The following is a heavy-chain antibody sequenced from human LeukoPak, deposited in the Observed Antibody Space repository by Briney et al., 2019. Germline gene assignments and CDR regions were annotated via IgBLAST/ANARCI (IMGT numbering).Heavy chain of an antibody. CDR2: IYYSGST. V-gene: IGHV4-59*01. CDR3: ARVSAEWLWEWYGMDV. CDR1: GGSISSYY. Sequence: SETLSLTCTVSGGSISSYYWSWIRQPPGKGLEWIGYIYYSGSTNYNPSLKSRVTISVDTSKNQFSLKLSSVTAADTAVYYCARVSAEWLWEWYGMDVWGQGTTVTVSS. J-gene: IGHJ6*02. D-gene: IGHD3-3*01.